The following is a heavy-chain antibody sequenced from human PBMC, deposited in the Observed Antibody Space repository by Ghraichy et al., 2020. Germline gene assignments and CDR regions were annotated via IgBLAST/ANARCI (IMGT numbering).Heavy chain of an antibody. V-gene: IGHV2-5*01. Sequence: SGPTLVKPTQTLTLTCTFSGFSLSTSGVGVGWIRQPPGKALEWLALIYWNDDKRYSPSLKSRLTITKDTSKNQVVLTMTNMDPVDTATYYCAHRALPIAAAGTYYFDYWGQGTLVTVSS. J-gene: IGHJ4*02. CDR2: IYWNDDK. CDR1: GFSLSTSGVG. CDR3: AHRALPIAAAGTYYFDY. D-gene: IGHD6-13*01.